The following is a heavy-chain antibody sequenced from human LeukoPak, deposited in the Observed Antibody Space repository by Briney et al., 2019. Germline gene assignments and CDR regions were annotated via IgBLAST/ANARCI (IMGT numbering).Heavy chain of an antibody. D-gene: IGHD3-10*01. CDR3: ARDHEPMGAYYYYMDV. CDR2: INPSGGST. Sequence: GASVKVSCKASGYTFTGYYMHWVRQAPGQGLEWMGIINPSGGSTSYAQKFQGRVTMTRDTSTSTVYMELSSLRSEDTAVYYCARDHEPMGAYYYYMDVWGKGTTVTISS. V-gene: IGHV1-46*01. CDR1: GYTFTGYY. J-gene: IGHJ6*03.